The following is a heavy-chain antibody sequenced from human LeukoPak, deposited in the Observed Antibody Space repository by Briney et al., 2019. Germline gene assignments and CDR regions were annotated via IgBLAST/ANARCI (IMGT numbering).Heavy chain of an antibody. J-gene: IGHJ4*02. V-gene: IGHV3-74*03. CDR2: IKSDGSIT. CDR1: GFTFSTFW. CDR3: ARGKRNFDY. Sequence: GGSLRLSCAASGFTFSTFWMHWVRQAPGKGLVWVSGIKSDGSITTYADSVKGRFTISRDNAKNSLYLQMNSLRAEDTAVYYCARGKRNFDYWGQGTLVTVSS.